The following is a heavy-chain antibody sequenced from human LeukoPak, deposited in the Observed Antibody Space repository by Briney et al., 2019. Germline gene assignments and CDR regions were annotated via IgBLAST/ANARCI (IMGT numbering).Heavy chain of an antibody. V-gene: IGHV4-59*01. CDR1: GGSFSGYY. Sequence: PSETLSLTCAVYGGSFSGYYWSWIRQPPGKGLEWIGYIYYSGSTNYNPSLKSRVTISVDTSKNQFSLKLSSVTAADTAVYYCAREGYSGYALRYMDVWGKGTTVTVSS. J-gene: IGHJ6*03. CDR2: IYYSGST. CDR3: AREGYSGYALRYMDV. D-gene: IGHD5-12*01.